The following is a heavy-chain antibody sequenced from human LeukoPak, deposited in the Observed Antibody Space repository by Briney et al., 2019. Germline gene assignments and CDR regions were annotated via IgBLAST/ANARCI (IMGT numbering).Heavy chain of an antibody. V-gene: IGHV4-59*01. CDR1: GGSISSYY. D-gene: IGHD5/OR15-5a*01. CDR3: ARGYSVYDLLIGY. J-gene: IGHJ4*02. Sequence: SETLSLTCTVSGGSISSYYWSWIRQPPGKGLEWIGYIYYSGSTNYNPSLKSRVTISVDTSKNQFSLKLSSVTAADTAVYYCARGYSVYDLLIGYWGQGTLVTVSS. CDR2: IYYSGST.